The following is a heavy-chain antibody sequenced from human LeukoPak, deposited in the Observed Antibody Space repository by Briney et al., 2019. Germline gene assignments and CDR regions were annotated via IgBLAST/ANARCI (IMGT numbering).Heavy chain of an antibody. CDR2: INHSGST. CDR1: GGSFSGYY. Sequence: SETLSLTCAVYGGSFSGYYWSWIRQPPGKGLEWIGEINHSGSTNYNPSLESRVTISVDTSKNQFSLKLSSVTAADTAVYYCARGVKRTVTARRLYFDYWGQGTLVTVSS. CDR3: ARGVKRTVTARRLYFDY. V-gene: IGHV4-34*01. D-gene: IGHD4-17*01. J-gene: IGHJ4*02.